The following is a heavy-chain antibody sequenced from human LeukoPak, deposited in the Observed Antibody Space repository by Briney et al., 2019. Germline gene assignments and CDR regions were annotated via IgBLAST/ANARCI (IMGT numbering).Heavy chain of an antibody. CDR2: IYPIGST. CDR3: ARGRGSGSSLNWFDP. J-gene: IGHJ5*02. Sequence: SEALSLTCTVSGGSISSYYWSWIRQPAGKGLEWIGRIYPIGSTKYNPSLKSRVTISVDNSKNQFSLKLSSVTAADTAVYYCARGRGSGSSLNWFDPWGQGTLVTVSS. D-gene: IGHD3-10*01. CDR1: GGSISSYY. V-gene: IGHV4-4*07.